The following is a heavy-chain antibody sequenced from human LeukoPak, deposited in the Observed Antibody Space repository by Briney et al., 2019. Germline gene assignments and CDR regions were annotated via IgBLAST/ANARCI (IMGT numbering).Heavy chain of an antibody. V-gene: IGHV3-30*18. J-gene: IGHJ4*02. CDR1: GFTFSSYG. Sequence: PGGSLRLSCAASGFTFSSYGMHWVRQAPGKGLEWVAVISYDGSNKYYADSVKGRFTISRDNSKNTLYLQMNSLRAEDTAVYYCAKDIGPLIQFMDYWGQGTLVTVSS. CDR3: AKDIGPLIQFMDY. D-gene: IGHD5-18*01. CDR2: ISYDGSNK.